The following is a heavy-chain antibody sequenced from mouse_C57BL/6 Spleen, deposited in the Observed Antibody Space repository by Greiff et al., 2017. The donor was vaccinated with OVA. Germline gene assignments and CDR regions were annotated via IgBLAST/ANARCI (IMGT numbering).Heavy chain of an antibody. CDR1: GFNIKNSY. CDR2: IDPANGNT. Sequence: EVQLQQSVAELVRPGASVKLSCTASGFNIKNSYMHWVKQRPEQGLEWIGRIDPANGNTKYAPKFQGKATITADTSSNTAYLQLSSLTSEDTAIYYCSIYDNDEGVYFDCWGQGPTLTFSS. CDR3: SIYDNDEGVYFDC. V-gene: IGHV14-3*01. J-gene: IGHJ2*01. D-gene: IGHD2-4*01.